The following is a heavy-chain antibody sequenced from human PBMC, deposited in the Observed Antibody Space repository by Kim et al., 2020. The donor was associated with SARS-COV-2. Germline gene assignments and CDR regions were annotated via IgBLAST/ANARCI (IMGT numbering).Heavy chain of an antibody. V-gene: IGHV4-34*01. J-gene: IGHJ6*02. CDR1: GGSFSGYY. D-gene: IGHD2-2*01. Sequence: SETLSLTCAVYGGSFSGYYWSWIRQPPGKGLEWIGEINHSGSTNYNPSLKSRVTISVDTSKNPFSLKLSSVTAADTAVYYCARKNIVVVPAAMYYGMDVWGQGTTVTVSS. CDR3: ARKNIVVVPAAMYYGMDV. CDR2: INHSGST.